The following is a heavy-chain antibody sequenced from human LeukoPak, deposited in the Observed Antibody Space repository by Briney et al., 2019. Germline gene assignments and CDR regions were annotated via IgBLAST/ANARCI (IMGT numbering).Heavy chain of an antibody. Sequence: GSLRLSCAASGFTFTTYWMTWVRRAPGKGLEWVANIKEDGSEKYYVDSVKGRFAISRDRAKNSAYLQMNSLRVEDTAVYYCAREKWRPSGRWEPLDYWGQGTLVTVSS. J-gene: IGHJ4*02. CDR3: AREKWRPSGRWEPLDY. CDR2: IKEDGSEK. D-gene: IGHD1-26*01. V-gene: IGHV3-7*01. CDR1: GFTFTTYW.